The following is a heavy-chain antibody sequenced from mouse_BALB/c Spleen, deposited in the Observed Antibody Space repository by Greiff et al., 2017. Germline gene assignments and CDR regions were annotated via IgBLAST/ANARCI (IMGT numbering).Heavy chain of an antibody. CDR2: IDPANGNT. J-gene: IGHJ4*01. Sequence: EVQLQQSGAELVKPGASVKLSCTASGFNIKDTYMHWVKQRPEQGLEWIGRIDPANGNTKYDPKFQGKATITADTSSNTAYLQLSSLTSEDTAVYYCARYYGYAGYAMDYWGQGTSVTVSS. D-gene: IGHD2-2*01. CDR3: ARYYGYAGYAMDY. V-gene: IGHV14-3*02. CDR1: GFNIKDTY.